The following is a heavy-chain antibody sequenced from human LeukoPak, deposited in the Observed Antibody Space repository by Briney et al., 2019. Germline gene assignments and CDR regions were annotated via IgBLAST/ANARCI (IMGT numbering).Heavy chain of an antibody. CDR3: ARDGLYCTNGVCSSDI. CDR1: GYTFTSYG. J-gene: IGHJ3*02. Sequence: ASVKVSCKASGYTFTSYGISWVRQAPGQGLEWMGWISAYNGNTNYAQKLQGRVTMTTDTSTSTAYMELRSLRSDDTAVYYCARDGLYCTNGVCSSDIWGQGTLVTVSS. CDR2: ISAYNGNT. V-gene: IGHV1-18*01. D-gene: IGHD2-8*01.